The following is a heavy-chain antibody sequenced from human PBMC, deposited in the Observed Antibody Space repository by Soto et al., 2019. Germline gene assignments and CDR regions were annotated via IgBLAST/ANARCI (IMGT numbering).Heavy chain of an antibody. Sequence: GGSLRLSCAASGFTFSSYAMHWVRQAPGKGLEWVAVISYDGSNKYYADSVKGRFTISRDNSKNTLYLQMNSLRAEDTAVYYCARDKTYYYDSSGYYYPLDAFDIWGQGTMVTVSS. D-gene: IGHD3-22*01. CDR2: ISYDGSNK. CDR1: GFTFSSYA. CDR3: ARDKTYYYDSSGYYYPLDAFDI. V-gene: IGHV3-30-3*01. J-gene: IGHJ3*02.